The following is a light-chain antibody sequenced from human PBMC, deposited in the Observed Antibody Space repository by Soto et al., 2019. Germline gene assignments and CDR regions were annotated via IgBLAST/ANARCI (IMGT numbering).Light chain of an antibody. J-gene: IGKJ4*01. Sequence: EIVMTQSPATLAVSPGERATLSCRASQSVSGSYLAWYQQKPGQAPRLLIYGAYNRATGIPDRFSGSGSGTDFTLSISRLEPEDSAVYYCQQYGNSLTFGGGTKVDIK. CDR1: QSVSGSY. CDR3: QQYGNSLT. CDR2: GAY. V-gene: IGKV3-20*01.